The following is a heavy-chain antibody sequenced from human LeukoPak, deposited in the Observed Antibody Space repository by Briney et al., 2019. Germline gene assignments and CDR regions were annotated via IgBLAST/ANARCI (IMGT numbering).Heavy chain of an antibody. CDR3: AKAGYRGSSVNYFDY. CDR2: ISSISTTI. CDR1: GFSFTSYS. Sequence: GGSLRLSCAASGFSFTSYSMSWVRQAPGKGLEWLSFISSISTTIYYADSVEGRFTVSRDNAKSTLYLQMNSLRPEDTAVYFCAKAGYRGSSVNYFDYWGQGTLVTVSS. D-gene: IGHD6-6*01. V-gene: IGHV3-48*01. J-gene: IGHJ4*02.